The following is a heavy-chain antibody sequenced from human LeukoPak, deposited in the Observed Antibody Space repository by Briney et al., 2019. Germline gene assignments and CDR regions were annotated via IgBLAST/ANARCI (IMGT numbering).Heavy chain of an antibody. J-gene: IGHJ4*02. CDR2: ISAYNGNT. CDR1: GGTFSSYA. Sequence: GASVKVSCKASGGTFSSYAISWVRQAPGQGLEWMGWISAYNGNTNYAQKLQGRVTMTTDTSTSTAYMELRSLRSDDTAVYYCARDVDDYVWGSYRSADYWGQGTLVTVSS. D-gene: IGHD3-16*02. CDR3: ARDVDDYVWGSYRSADY. V-gene: IGHV1-18*01.